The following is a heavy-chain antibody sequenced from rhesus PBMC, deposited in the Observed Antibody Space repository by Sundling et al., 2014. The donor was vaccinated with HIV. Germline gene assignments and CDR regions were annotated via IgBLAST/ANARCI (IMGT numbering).Heavy chain of an antibody. Sequence: EVQLVESGGDLAKPGGSLRLSCVGSGFTFSSYYMYWVRQAPGKGLEWVSVINTGGGSKYYADSVKGRFTISRDNSKNTLSLQMNSLRTEDTAVYYCAKAATTITLTSFDYWGQGVLVTVSS. CDR1: GFTFSSYY. CDR3: AKAATTITLTSFDY. J-gene: IGHJ4*01. V-gene: IGHV3S42*01. D-gene: IGHD4-11*01. CDR2: INTGGGSK.